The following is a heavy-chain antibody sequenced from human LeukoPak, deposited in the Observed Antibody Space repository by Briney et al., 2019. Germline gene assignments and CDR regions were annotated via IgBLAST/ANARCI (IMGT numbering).Heavy chain of an antibody. D-gene: IGHD6-13*01. CDR1: GGTFSSYT. Sequence: SVKVSCKASGGTFSSYTISWVRQAPGQGLEWMGRIIPILGIANYAQKFQGRVTITADKSTSTAYMELSSLRSEDTAVYYCARDLYSSSWYEDYWGQGTLVTVSS. J-gene: IGHJ4*02. CDR2: IIPILGIA. CDR3: ARDLYSSSWYEDY. V-gene: IGHV1-69*04.